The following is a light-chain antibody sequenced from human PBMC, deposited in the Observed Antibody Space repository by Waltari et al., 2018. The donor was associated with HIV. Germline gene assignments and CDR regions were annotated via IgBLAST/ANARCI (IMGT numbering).Light chain of an antibody. J-gene: IGLJ2*01. CDR3: CSYAGSYSYVV. V-gene: IGLV2-11*01. CDR2: DVN. CDR1: GSDVGGYNF. Sequence: QSALTQPRSVSGSPGQSVTMSCGGTGSDVGGYNFVSWNQQHPGKYPKLIIYDVNKRPSGVPDRFSGSKSGNTASLTISGLQAEDEADYYCCSYAGSYSYVVLGGGTKLTVL.